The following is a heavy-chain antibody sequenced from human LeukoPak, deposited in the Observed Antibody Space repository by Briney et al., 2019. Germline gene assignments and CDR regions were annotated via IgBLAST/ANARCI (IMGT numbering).Heavy chain of an antibody. V-gene: IGHV1-2*02. Sequence: ASVKVSCKASGYTFTGYYMHWVRQAPGQGLEWMGWINPNSGGTNYAQKFQGRVTMTRDTPISTAYMELSRLRFDDTAVYYCARGDKYSSSWYFGFDPWGQGTLVTVSS. J-gene: IGHJ5*02. CDR3: ARGDKYSSSWYFGFDP. CDR1: GYTFTGYY. D-gene: IGHD6-13*01. CDR2: INPNSGGT.